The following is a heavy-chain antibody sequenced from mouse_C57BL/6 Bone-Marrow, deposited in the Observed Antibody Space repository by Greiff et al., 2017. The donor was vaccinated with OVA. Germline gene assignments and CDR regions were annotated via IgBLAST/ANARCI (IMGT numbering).Heavy chain of an antibody. J-gene: IGHJ3*01. CDR3: AREGGYGYDEFAY. CDR2: IDPSDSET. Sequence: VQLQQPGAELVRPGSSVKLSCKASGYTFTSYWMHWVKQRPIQGLEWIGNIDPSDSETHYNQKFKDKATLTVDKSSSTAYMQLSSLTSEDSAVYYCAREGGYGYDEFAYWGQGTLVTVSA. CDR1: GYTFTSYW. D-gene: IGHD2-2*01. V-gene: IGHV1-52*01.